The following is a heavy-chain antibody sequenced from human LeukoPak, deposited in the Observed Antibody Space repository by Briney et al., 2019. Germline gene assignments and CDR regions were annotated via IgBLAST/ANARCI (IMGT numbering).Heavy chain of an antibody. J-gene: IGHJ4*02. D-gene: IGHD1-26*01. CDR2: IWPSDSDT. CDR3: ARRISGYYIDY. CDR1: GYTFTNYW. V-gene: IGHV5-51*01. Sequence: GESLKISCKGTGYTFTNYWIGWVRQMPGKGLEWMGIIWPSDSDTRYSPSFQGQVTISADKSISTAYLQWSSLKASDTAIYFCARRISGYYIDYWGQGTLVTVSS.